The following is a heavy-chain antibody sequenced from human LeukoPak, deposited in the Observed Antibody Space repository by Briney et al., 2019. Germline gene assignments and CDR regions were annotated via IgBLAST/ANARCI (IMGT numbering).Heavy chain of an antibody. CDR2: IYYSGST. V-gene: IGHV4-61*08. D-gene: IGHD2-15*01. CDR3: ARDVGKNWYFDL. J-gene: IGHJ2*01. Sequence: SETLSLTCTVSGGSISSGDYYWGWIRQLPGKGLEWIGYIYYSGSTNYNPSLKSRVTISVDTSKNQFSLKLSSVTAADTAVYYCARDVGKNWYFDLWGRGTLVTVSS. CDR1: GGSISSGDYY.